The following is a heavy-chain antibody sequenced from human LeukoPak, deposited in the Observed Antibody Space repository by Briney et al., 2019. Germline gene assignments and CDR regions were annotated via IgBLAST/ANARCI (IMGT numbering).Heavy chain of an antibody. V-gene: IGHV3-21*01. D-gene: IGHD4-17*01. CDR2: ISSSSSYI. CDR1: GFTFSIYN. CDR3: ARLTTTVTTPFDY. J-gene: IGHJ4*02. Sequence: GGSLRLSCAASGFTFSIYNMNWVRHAPGKGLEEVSSISSSSSYIYYADSVKGRFTISRDNAKNSLYLQMNSLRAEDTAVYYCARLTTTVTTPFDYWGQGTLVTVSS.